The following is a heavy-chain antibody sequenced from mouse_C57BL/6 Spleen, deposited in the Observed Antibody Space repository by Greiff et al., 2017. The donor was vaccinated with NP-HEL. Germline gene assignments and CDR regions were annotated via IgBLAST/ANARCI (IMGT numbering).Heavy chain of an antibody. D-gene: IGHD2-1*01. J-gene: IGHJ2*01. CDR3: TGGNYEGVFDY. Sequence: VQLQQSGAELVRPGASVKLSCTASGFNIKDDYMHWVKQRPEQGLEWIGWLDPEHGDTEYASKFQGKATITADTSSNTAYLQLSSLTSEDTAVYYCTGGNYEGVFDYWGQGTTLTVSS. V-gene: IGHV14-4*01. CDR2: LDPEHGDT. CDR1: GFNIKDDY.